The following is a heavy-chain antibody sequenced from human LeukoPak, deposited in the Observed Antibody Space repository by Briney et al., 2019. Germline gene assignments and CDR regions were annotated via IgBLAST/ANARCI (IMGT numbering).Heavy chain of an antibody. Sequence: ASVKVSCRASGYTFTGYYMHWVRQAPGQGLEWMGRINPNSGGTNYAQKFQRRVTMTRDTSISTAYMDLSSLRSDDPTVYYCARGSVGFLELLLHDKCDAFDIWGQGTMVTVSS. V-gene: IGHV1-2*06. CDR1: GYTFTGYY. CDR2: INPNSGGT. D-gene: IGHD3-3*01. CDR3: ARGSVGFLELLLHDKCDAFDI. J-gene: IGHJ3*02.